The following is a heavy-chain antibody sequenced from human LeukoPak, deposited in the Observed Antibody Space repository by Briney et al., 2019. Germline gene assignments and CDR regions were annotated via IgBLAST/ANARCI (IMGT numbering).Heavy chain of an antibody. V-gene: IGHV1-3*01. J-gene: IGHJ3*02. D-gene: IGHD6-13*01. CDR1: GYTFTSYA. CDR3: AMRIAAADAFDI. Sequence: ASVKVSCKASGYTFTSYAMHWVRQAPGQRLEWMGWINAGNGNTKYSQKFQGRVTITRDTSVSTAYMELSSLRSEDTAVYYCAMRIAAADAFDIWGQGTMVTVSS. CDR2: INAGNGNT.